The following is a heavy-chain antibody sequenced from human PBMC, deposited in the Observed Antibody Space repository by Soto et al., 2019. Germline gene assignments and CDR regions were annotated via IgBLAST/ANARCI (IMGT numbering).Heavy chain of an antibody. D-gene: IGHD2-21*02. CDR3: AHRLTATAYDI. J-gene: IGHJ3*02. CDR1: GFSLSTSGVA. V-gene: IGHV2-5*02. CDR2: IYWDDDK. Sequence: SGPTLVNPTQTLTLTCTFSGFSLSTSGVAVGWIRQPPGKALEWLALIYWDDDKRYSPSMKGRLTITRDTSKNQVVLIMTNMDPEDTAIYYCAHRLTATAYDIWGQGTMVTVSS.